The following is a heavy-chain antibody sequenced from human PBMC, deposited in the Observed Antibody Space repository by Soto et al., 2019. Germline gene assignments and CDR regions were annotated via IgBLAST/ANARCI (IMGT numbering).Heavy chain of an antibody. CDR1: GGSISSSNW. J-gene: IGHJ4*02. CDR2: IYHSGST. D-gene: IGHD1-26*01. CDR3: ASAPGVGAAT. V-gene: IGHV4-4*02. Sequence: QVQLQESGPGLVKPSGTLSLTCAVSGGSISSSNWWSWVRQPPGKGLEWLGEIYHSGSTNYNPSLKGRLTISVHTSKNQFSLKLSSVTAADTAVYYCASAPGVGAATWGQGTLVTVSS.